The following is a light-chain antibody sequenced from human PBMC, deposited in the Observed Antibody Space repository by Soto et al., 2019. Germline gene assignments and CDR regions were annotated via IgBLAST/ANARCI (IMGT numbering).Light chain of an antibody. CDR3: QQENNLPPIT. J-gene: IGKJ5*01. Sequence: ETVMTQSPDTLSVSPGEGATLSCRASQSVSNKFAWYQQKPGQAPRLLIYFASSRATGVPARFSGSGSGTEFTLTISSLQSEDSGVYYCQQENNLPPITFGQGTRLEIK. V-gene: IGKV3-15*01. CDR1: QSVSNK. CDR2: FAS.